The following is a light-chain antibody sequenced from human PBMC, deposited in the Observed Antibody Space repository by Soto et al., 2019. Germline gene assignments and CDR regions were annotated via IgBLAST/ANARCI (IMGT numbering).Light chain of an antibody. J-gene: IGKJ2*01. CDR3: QQYGTSPVT. Sequence: EIVMTQSPATLSVSPGETATLSCRASQSVSNTYLAWYQHKPGQAPRLLIYGASDRATGIPDRFSGSGSVTDFTLTISSLEPEDFALYYCQQYGTSPVTFGQGTKLEIK. CDR2: GAS. V-gene: IGKV3-20*01. CDR1: QSVSNTY.